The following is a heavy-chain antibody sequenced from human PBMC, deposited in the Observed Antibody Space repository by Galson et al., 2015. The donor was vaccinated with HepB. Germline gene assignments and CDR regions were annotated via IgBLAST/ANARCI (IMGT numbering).Heavy chain of an antibody. J-gene: IGHJ5*02. V-gene: IGHV1-69*13. Sequence: SVKVSCKASGGTFSRYAISWVRQAPGQGLEWMGGIIPIFGTANYAQKFQGRVTITADESTSTAYIELSSLRSEDTAVYYCARDWEEMATITSWFDPWGQGTLVTVSS. CDR1: GGTFSRYA. D-gene: IGHD5-24*01. CDR3: ARDWEEMATITSWFDP. CDR2: IIPIFGTA.